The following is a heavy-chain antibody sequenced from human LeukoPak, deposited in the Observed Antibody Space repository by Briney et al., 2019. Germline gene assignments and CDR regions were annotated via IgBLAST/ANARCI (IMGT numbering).Heavy chain of an antibody. Sequence: GASVKVSCKASGGTLSSYAISWVQQAPGQGLEWMGGIIPIFGTANYAQKFQGRVTITTDESTSTAYMELSSLRSEDTAVYYCARDGDSGYDFQWGQGTLVTVSS. CDR2: IIPIFGTA. J-gene: IGHJ4*02. CDR3: ARDGDSGYDFQ. V-gene: IGHV1-69*05. CDR1: GGTLSSYA. D-gene: IGHD5-12*01.